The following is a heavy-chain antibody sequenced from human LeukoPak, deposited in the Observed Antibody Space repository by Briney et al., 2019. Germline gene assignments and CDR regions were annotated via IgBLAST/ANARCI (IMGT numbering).Heavy chain of an antibody. CDR3: AREISSTFDV. V-gene: IGHV6-1*01. Sequence: SQTLSLTCGISGDRVSTISAAWNWIRQSPSRGLEWLGRTYYRSRWYNDYAVSVKSRISFNPDTSKNQLSLHLTSLTPEDTAVYYCAREISSTFDVWGQGTMVTVSS. CDR2: TYYRSRWYN. J-gene: IGHJ3*01. CDR1: GDRVSTISAA.